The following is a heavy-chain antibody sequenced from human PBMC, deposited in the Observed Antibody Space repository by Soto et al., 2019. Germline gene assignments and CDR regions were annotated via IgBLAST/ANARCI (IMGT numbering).Heavy chain of an antibody. Sequence: TSETLSLTCAVSGGSISSTNWWSWVRQPPGKGLEWIGEISHSGSTNYNPSLTSRVTISVDKSKNQFSLKLSSVTAADTAVYYCARDRGTRWGQGTLVTVSS. CDR3: ARDRGTR. J-gene: IGHJ4*02. CDR1: GGSISSTNW. D-gene: IGHD1-1*01. CDR2: ISHSGST. V-gene: IGHV4-4*02.